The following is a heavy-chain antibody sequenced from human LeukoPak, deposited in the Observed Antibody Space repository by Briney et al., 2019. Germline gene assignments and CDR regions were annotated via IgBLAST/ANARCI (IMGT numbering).Heavy chain of an antibody. Sequence: PGGSVRLSCAASGFAFSGYSMNWVRQAPGKGLEWVSYISSSSSPMYYADSVKGRFTISRDNAKNSLYLQMNSLRAEDTAVYYCARGRQGYHFDYWGQGTLATVSS. D-gene: IGHD2-15*01. CDR3: ARGRQGYHFDY. J-gene: IGHJ4*02. CDR2: ISSSSSPM. CDR1: GFAFSGYS. V-gene: IGHV3-48*01.